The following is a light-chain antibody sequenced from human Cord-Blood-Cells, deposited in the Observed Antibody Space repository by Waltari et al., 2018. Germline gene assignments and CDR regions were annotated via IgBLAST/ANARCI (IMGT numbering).Light chain of an antibody. Sequence: QSALPQPASVSGSPGQSITISCTGPSRDVGSYNLVSWYQQHPGKAPKLMIYEVSKRPSGVSNRFSGSKSGNTASLTISGLQAEDEADYYCCSYAGSSTFVFGGGTKLTVL. J-gene: IGLJ2*01. V-gene: IGLV2-23*02. CDR2: EVS. CDR1: SRDVGSYNL. CDR3: CSYAGSSTFV.